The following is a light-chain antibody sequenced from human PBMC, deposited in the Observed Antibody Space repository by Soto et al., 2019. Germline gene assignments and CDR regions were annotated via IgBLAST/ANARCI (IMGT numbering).Light chain of an antibody. CDR3: QSYDISLSGWV. CDR2: ANT. CDR1: SSTIGAGHD. Sequence: QSALTQPPSVSGAPGQRITISCTGSSSTIGAGHDVHWYQQLPGTAPKLLIYANTNRPSGVPDRFSGSKSGTSASLAITGLQAEDEADYYCQSYDISLSGWVFGGGTQLTVL. J-gene: IGLJ3*02. V-gene: IGLV1-40*01.